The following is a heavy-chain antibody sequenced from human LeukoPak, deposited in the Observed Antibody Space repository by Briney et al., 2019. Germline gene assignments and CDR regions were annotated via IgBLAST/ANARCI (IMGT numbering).Heavy chain of an antibody. Sequence: SETLSLTCTVSGGSISTYYWSWIRQPPGQGLEGIGYIYYSGSTNYNTSLRSRATTTVDTSKNQFSLKLSSVTAADTAVYYCARSIWLPSDAFDIWGQGTMVTVSS. D-gene: IGHD2-21*01. V-gene: IGHV4-59*01. CDR3: ARSIWLPSDAFDI. J-gene: IGHJ3*02. CDR1: GGSISTYY. CDR2: IYYSGST.